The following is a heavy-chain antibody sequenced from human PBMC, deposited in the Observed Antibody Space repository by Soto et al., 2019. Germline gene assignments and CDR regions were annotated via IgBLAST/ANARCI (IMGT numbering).Heavy chain of an antibody. J-gene: IGHJ5*02. CDR2: IIPILGIP. D-gene: IGHD4-17*01. CDR1: GVTLNNYI. CDR3: ARGGVVDYGDYGT. V-gene: IGHV1-69*02. Sequence: QVNLVQSGAEMRKPGSSVKVSCKTSGVTLNNYIIGWVRQAPGQGLEWMGRIIPILGIPNYSQRFQDRLTITADRSTNTVFMDLSSLRSEDTAIYFCARGGVVDYGDYGTWGQGPLVTVSS.